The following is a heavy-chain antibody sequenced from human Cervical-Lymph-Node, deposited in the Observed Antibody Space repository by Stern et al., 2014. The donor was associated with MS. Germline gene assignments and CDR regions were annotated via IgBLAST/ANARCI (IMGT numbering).Heavy chain of an antibody. J-gene: IGHJ3*02. CDR3: ARGDTEYYYDSSGSDAFDI. V-gene: IGHV4-4*02. Sequence: VQLEESGPGLVKPSGTLSLTCAVSGGSISSSNWWSWVRQPPGKGLEWIGEIYHSGSTNYNQSPKRRVTISVDKSKNQFSLKLSFVTAADTAVYYCARGDTEYYYDSSGSDAFDIWGQGTMVTVSS. CDR1: GGSISSSNW. D-gene: IGHD3-22*01. CDR2: IYHSGST.